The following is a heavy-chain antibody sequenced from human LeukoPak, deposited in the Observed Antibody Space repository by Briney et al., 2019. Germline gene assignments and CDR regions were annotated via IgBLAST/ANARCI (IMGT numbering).Heavy chain of an antibody. Sequence: ASVKVPCKASGYTFTSYAIHWVRQASGQRLEWMGWINAGNGNTRYSQKFQGRVSITRDTSASTAYMELSSLRSEDTAVYYCARVGPTTYDYWGQGTLVTVSS. CDR1: GYTFTSYA. D-gene: IGHD1-26*01. V-gene: IGHV1-3*01. J-gene: IGHJ4*02. CDR2: INAGNGNT. CDR3: ARVGPTTYDY.